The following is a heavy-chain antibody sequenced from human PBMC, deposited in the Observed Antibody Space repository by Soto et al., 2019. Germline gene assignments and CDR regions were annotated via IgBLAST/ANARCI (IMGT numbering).Heavy chain of an antibody. D-gene: IGHD3-22*01. CDR1: GGSVSSGSYY. J-gene: IGHJ5*02. CDR2: IYYSGST. Sequence: ETLSLTCTVSGGSVSSGSYYWSWIRQPPGKGLEWIGYIYYSGSTNYNPSLKSRVTISVDTSKNQFSLKLSSVTAADTAVYYCARHRDPVVPTPLDPWGRGTPVTVSS. CDR3: ARHRDPVVPTPLDP. V-gene: IGHV4-61*01.